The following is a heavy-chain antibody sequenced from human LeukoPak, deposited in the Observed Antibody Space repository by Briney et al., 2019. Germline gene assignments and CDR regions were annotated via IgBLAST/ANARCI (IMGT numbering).Heavy chain of an antibody. CDR2: ISGSGGST. CDR1: GFTFSSYA. V-gene: IGHV3-23*01. D-gene: IGHD4-11*01. CDR3: AKGPLAYIHETHYFDY. J-gene: IGHJ4*02. Sequence: GGSLRLSCAASGFTFSSYAMSWVRQAPGKGLEWVSAISGSGGSTYYADSVKGRFTISRDNSKNTLYLQMNSLRAEDTAVYYCAKGPLAYIHETHYFDYWGQGTLVTVSS.